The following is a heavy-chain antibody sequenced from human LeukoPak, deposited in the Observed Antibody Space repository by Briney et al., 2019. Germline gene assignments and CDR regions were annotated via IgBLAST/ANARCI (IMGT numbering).Heavy chain of an antibody. V-gene: IGHV4-4*07. J-gene: IGHJ5*02. CDR1: GGSVSSYY. CDR2: IYTSGST. CDR3: ARGVSGSSGWLGSHWFDP. D-gene: IGHD6-19*01. Sequence: PPETLSLTCTVSGGSVSSYYWSWIRQPAGKGLEWIGRIYTSGSTNYNPSLKSRVTMSVDTSKNQFSLKLSSVTAADTAVYYCARGVSGSSGWLGSHWFDPWGQGTLVTVSS.